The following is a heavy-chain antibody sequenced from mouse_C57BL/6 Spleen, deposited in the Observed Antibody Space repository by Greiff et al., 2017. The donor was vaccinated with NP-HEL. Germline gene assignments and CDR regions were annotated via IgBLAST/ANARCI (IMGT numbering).Heavy chain of an antibody. D-gene: IGHD2-4*01. Sequence: DVMLVESGGGLVKPGGSLKLSCAASGFTFSSYAMSWVRQTPEKRLEWVATISDGGSYTYYPDNVKGRFTISRDNAKNNLYLQMSHLKSEDTAMYYCARDRGDYDGDYAMDYWGQGTSVTVSS. CDR3: ARDRGDYDGDYAMDY. J-gene: IGHJ4*01. V-gene: IGHV5-4*01. CDR1: GFTFSSYA. CDR2: ISDGGSYT.